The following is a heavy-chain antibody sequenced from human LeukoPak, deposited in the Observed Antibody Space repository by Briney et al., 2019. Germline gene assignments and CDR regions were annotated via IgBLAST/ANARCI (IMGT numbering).Heavy chain of an antibody. J-gene: IGHJ3*02. CDR1: GYTFTSYD. D-gene: IGHD2-2*01. V-gene: IGHV1-8*03. CDR3: AREAGYCSSTSCLGHAFDI. Sequence: ASVKVSCKASGYTFTSYDINWVRQATGQGLEWMGWMNPNSGNTGYAQKFQGRVTITRNTSISTAYMELSSLRSEDTAVYYCAREAGYCSSTSCLGHAFDIWGQGTMVTVSS. CDR2: MNPNSGNT.